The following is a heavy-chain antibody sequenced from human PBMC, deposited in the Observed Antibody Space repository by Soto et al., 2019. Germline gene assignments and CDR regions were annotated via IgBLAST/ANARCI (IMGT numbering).Heavy chain of an antibody. CDR1: GFTFDDYG. CDR3: ARDWGGDSSSWSHFDY. D-gene: IGHD6-13*01. J-gene: IGHJ4*02. V-gene: IGHV3-20*04. CDR2: INWNGGST. Sequence: PGGSLRLSCAASGFTFDDYGMSWVRQAPGKGLEWVSGINWNGGSTGYADSVKGRFTISRDNSKNTLYLQMNSLRAEDTAVYYCARDWGGDSSSWSHFDYWGQGTLVTVSS.